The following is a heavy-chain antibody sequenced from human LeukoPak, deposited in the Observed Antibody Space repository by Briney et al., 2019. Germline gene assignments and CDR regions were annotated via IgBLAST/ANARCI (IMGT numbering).Heavy chain of an antibody. J-gene: IGHJ4*02. CDR3: ARESTYYDFWSGYYDY. D-gene: IGHD3-3*01. CDR2: IYTSGST. V-gene: IGHV4-61*02. CDR1: GGSISSGSYY. Sequence: PSETLSLTCTVSGGSISSGSYYWSWIRQPAGKGLEWIGRIYTSGSTNYNPSLKSRVTISVDTSKNQFSLKLSSVTAADTAVYYCARESTYYDFWSGYYDYWGQGTLVTVSS.